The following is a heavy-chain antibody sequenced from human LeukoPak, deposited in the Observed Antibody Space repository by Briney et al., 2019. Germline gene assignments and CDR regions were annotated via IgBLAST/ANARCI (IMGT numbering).Heavy chain of an antibody. CDR1: GGSISSYY. CDR3: ARDLPYYDSSGYSIIDAFDV. CDR2: IHYSGST. D-gene: IGHD3-22*01. Sequence: PSETLSLTCTVSGGSISSYYWSWIRQPPGKGLEWIGYIHYSGSTNYSPSLKSRVTISVDTSKNQFSLRLSSVTAADTAVYFCARDLPYYDSSGYSIIDAFDVWGQGTMVTVSS. V-gene: IGHV4-59*01. J-gene: IGHJ3*01.